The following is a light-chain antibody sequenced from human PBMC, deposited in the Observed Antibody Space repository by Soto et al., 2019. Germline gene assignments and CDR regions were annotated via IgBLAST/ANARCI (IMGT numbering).Light chain of an antibody. CDR1: SSDLGSYNR. J-gene: IGLJ1*01. CDR3: SSYTSNSTYV. Sequence: QSALTQPPSVSGSPGQSVTISCTGTSSDLGSYNRVSWYQQPPGTAPKLMIYEVSNRPSGVPDRFSVSKSGTTASLTISGLQAEDEADYDCSSYTSNSTYVFGIGTKVTVL. CDR2: EVS. V-gene: IGLV2-18*02.